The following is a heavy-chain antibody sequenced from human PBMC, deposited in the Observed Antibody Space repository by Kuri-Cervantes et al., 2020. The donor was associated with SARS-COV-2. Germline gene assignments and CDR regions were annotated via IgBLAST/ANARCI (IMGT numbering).Heavy chain of an antibody. Sequence: LRLTCTVSGGSISSGDYYWSWIRQPPGKGLEWIGYIYYSGSTYYNPSLKSRVTISVDTSKNQFSLKLSSVTAADTAVYYCARGAYCSSTSCYNENYFDYWGQGTLVTASS. D-gene: IGHD2-2*02. CDR3: ARGAYCSSTSCYNENYFDY. CDR2: IYYSGST. V-gene: IGHV4-30-4*08. J-gene: IGHJ4*02. CDR1: GGSISSGDYY.